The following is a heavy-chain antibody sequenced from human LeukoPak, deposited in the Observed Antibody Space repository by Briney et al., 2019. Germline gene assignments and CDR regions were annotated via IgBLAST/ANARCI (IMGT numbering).Heavy chain of an antibody. CDR2: ISGSGGRT. Sequence: PGGSLRLSCATSGFTLSSYDMSWVRQAPGKGLEWVSAISGSGGRTYYADSVKGRFTISRDNSKNTLYLQMNSLRAEDTAVYYCAKRLGYCSSTSCQYYFDYWGQGTLVTVSS. V-gene: IGHV3-23*01. CDR3: AKRLGYCSSTSCQYYFDY. D-gene: IGHD2-2*01. CDR1: GFTLSSYD. J-gene: IGHJ4*02.